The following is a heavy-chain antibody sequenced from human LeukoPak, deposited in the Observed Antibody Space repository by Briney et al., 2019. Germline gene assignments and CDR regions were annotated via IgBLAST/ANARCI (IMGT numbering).Heavy chain of an antibody. J-gene: IGHJ5*02. CDR1: GGTFSSYA. D-gene: IGHD5-18*01. CDR3: ARDAAMASGWFDP. V-gene: IGHV1-69*05. CDR2: IIPIFGTA. Sequence: ASVTVSCKASGGTFSSYAISWVRQAPGQGLEWMGGIIPIFGTANYAQKFQGRVTITTDESTSTAYMELSSLRSEDTAVYYCARDAAMASGWFDPWGQGTLVTVSS.